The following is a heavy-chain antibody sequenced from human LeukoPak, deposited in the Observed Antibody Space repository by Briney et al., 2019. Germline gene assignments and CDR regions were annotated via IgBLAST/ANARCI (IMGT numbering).Heavy chain of an antibody. Sequence: SETLSLTCTVSGGSTSSYYWSWIQQPPGKVLEWIGYIYYSGSTNYNPSLKSRVTISVDTSKNQFSLKLSSVTATDTAVYYCARGYGGEWLFSSYNWFDPWGQGTLVTVSS. D-gene: IGHD3-3*01. CDR2: IYYSGST. CDR1: GGSTSSYY. V-gene: IGHV4-59*01. J-gene: IGHJ5*02. CDR3: ARGYGGEWLFSSYNWFDP.